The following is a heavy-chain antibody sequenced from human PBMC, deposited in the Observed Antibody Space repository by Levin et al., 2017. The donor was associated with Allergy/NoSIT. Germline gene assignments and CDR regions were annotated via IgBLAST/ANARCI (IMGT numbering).Heavy chain of an antibody. J-gene: IGHJ4*02. Sequence: LGGSLRLSCAASGFTFSNYSMNWVRQAPGKGLEWVSSISSSSSYIYYADSVKGRFTISRDNAKNSLYLQMNSLRAEDTAVYYCARVFGYSSGWYYPDYWGQGTLVTVSS. V-gene: IGHV3-21*01. CDR3: ARVFGYSSGWYYPDY. D-gene: IGHD6-19*01. CDR2: ISSSSSYI. CDR1: GFTFSNYS.